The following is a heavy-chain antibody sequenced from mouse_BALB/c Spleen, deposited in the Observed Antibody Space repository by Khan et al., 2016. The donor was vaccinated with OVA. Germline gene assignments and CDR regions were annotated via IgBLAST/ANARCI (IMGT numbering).Heavy chain of an antibody. J-gene: IGHJ2*01. V-gene: IGHV1-4*01. Sequence: VQLKESGAELARPGASVKMSCKASGYTFTSYSMHWVKQRPGQGLEWIGYINPSSGYTKYNQKFKDKATLTADKTSSTAYMQLSSLTSEDSAVYYCARTQERWGQGTTLTVSS. CDR3: ARTQER. CDR1: GYTFTSYS. CDR2: INPSSGYT. D-gene: IGHD3-2*02.